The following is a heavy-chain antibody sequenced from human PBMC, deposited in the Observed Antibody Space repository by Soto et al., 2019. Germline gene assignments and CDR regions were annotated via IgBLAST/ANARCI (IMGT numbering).Heavy chain of an antibody. CDR3: ARDHYYYDSSGYYPYD. CDR2: ISSSSSYI. V-gene: IGHV3-21*01. CDR1: GFTFSSYS. Sequence: EVQLVESGGGLVKPGGSLRLSCAASGFTFSSYSMNWVRQAPGKGLEWVSSISSSSSYIYYADSVKGRFTISRDNAKNSLYLQMNSLRAEDTAVYYCARDHYYYDSSGYYPYDWGQGTLVTVSS. J-gene: IGHJ4*02. D-gene: IGHD3-22*01.